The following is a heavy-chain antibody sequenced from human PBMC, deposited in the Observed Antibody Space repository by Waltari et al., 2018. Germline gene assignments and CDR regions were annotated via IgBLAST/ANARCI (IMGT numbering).Heavy chain of an antibody. J-gene: IGHJ6*02. CDR1: GFTFSSYW. V-gene: IGHV3-74*02. Sequence: EVQLVESGGGLVQPGGSLRLSCAASGFTFSSYWMHWVRQAPGKGLVWVSRINSDGSSTSYADSVKGRFTISRDNAKNTLYLQMNSLRAEDTAVYYCARASPNWNYLNTFQTYYYYGMDVWGQGTTVTVSS. D-gene: IGHD1-7*01. CDR2: INSDGSST. CDR3: ARASPNWNYLNTFQTYYYYGMDV.